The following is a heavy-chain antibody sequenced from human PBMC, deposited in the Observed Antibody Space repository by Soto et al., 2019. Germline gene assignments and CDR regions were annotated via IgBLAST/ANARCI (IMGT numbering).Heavy chain of an antibody. D-gene: IGHD3-22*01. CDR2: ICHSGST. Sequence: SETLSLTCAVSGYSIRSGYYWGCIRQPPGKGLEWIGSICHSGSTYYNPSLKSRVTISVDTSKNQISLKLSSVTAANTAVYYCARDVDYDTNGYDYFDYWGQGTLVTVSS. CDR3: ARDVDYDTNGYDYFDY. CDR1: GYSIRSGYY. V-gene: IGHV4-38-2*02. J-gene: IGHJ4*02.